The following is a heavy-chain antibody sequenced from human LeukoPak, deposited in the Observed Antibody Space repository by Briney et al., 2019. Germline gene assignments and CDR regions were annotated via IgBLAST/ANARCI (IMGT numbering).Heavy chain of an antibody. D-gene: IGHD1-26*01. CDR3: ARDPYSGSYVDYYYYYCMDV. J-gene: IGHJ6*03. V-gene: IGHV3-21*01. Sequence: SSSYIYYADSVKGRFTISRDNAKNSLYLHINSLRAEDTAVYYCARDPYSGSYVDYYYYYCMDVWGKGTTVTISS. CDR2: SSSYI.